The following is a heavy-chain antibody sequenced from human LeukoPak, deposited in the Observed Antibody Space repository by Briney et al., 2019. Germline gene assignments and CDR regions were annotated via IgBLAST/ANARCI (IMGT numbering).Heavy chain of an antibody. CDR3: ARVLVLTGYHLPGYYFDY. CDR1: GGTFSSYA. J-gene: IGHJ4*02. CDR2: IIPIFGTA. V-gene: IGHV1-69*06. Sequence: ASVKVSYKASGGTFSSYAISWVRQAPGQGLEWMGGIIPIFGTANYAQKFQGRVTITAGKSTSTAYMELSSLRSEDTAVYYCARVLVLTGYHLPGYYFDYWGQGTLVTVSS. D-gene: IGHD3-9*01.